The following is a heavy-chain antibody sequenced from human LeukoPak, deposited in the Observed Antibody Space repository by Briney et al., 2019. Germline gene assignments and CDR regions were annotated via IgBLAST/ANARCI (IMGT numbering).Heavy chain of an antibody. D-gene: IGHD2-15*01. CDR2: ISWDGGST. J-gene: IGHJ6*03. CDR1: GFTFDDYA. Sequence: PGGSLRLSCAASGFTFDDYAMHWVRQAPGKGLEWVSLISWDGGSTYYADSVKGRFTISRDNSKNSLYLQMNSLRAEDTALYYCAKDSAEYCSGGSCYDYYMDVWGKGTTVTVSS. V-gene: IGHV3-43D*03. CDR3: AKDSAEYCSGGSCYDYYMDV.